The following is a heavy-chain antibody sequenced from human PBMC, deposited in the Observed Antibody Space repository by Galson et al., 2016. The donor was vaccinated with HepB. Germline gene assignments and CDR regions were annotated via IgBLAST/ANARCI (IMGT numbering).Heavy chain of an antibody. CDR3: CPTTTAWYGS. CDR1: GASINSYY. D-gene: IGHD1-1*01. CDR2: VDNSGST. Sequence: ETLSLTCTVSGASINSYYWTWIRQPPGKGLEWIGYVDNSGSTNYNPSLKSRVAVSLDTSKNQFSLELTSVTAADTAVYYCCPTTTAWYGSWSQGTLVTVSS. V-gene: IGHV4-59*01. J-gene: IGHJ5*01.